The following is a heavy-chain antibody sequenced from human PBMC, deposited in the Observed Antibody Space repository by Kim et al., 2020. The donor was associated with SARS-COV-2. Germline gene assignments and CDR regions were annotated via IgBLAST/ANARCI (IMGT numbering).Heavy chain of an antibody. D-gene: IGHD1-1*01. CDR1: GFTFSSYA. Sequence: GGSLRLSCAASGFTFSSYAMSWVRQAPGKGLEWVSAISGSGGSTYYADSVKGRFTISRDNSKNTLYLQMNSLRAEDTAVYYCAKGIERNLRSYYYYYGMDVWGQGTTVTVSS. CDR2: ISGSGGST. J-gene: IGHJ6*02. V-gene: IGHV3-23*01. CDR3: AKGIERNLRSYYYYYGMDV.